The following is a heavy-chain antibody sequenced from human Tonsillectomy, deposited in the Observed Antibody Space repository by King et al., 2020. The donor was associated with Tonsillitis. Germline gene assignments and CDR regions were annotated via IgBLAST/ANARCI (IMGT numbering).Heavy chain of an antibody. V-gene: IGHV1-18*01. CDR1: GYTFTSYG. J-gene: IGHJ4*02. CDR2: ISGDSGNT. Sequence: VQLVESGAEVKKPGASVTVSCTASGYTFTSYGISWVRQAPGQGLEWMGWISGDSGNTNYAQKLQGRVTMTTDTSTSTAYMELRSLRSDDTAVYYCARENGDYSFDYWGQGTLVTVSS. CDR3: ARENGDYSFDY. D-gene: IGHD4-17*01.